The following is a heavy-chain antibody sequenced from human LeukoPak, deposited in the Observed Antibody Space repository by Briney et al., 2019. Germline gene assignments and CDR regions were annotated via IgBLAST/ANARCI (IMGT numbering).Heavy chain of an antibody. CDR2: VKEDGSEK. CDR1: GFTFSNYW. J-gene: IGHJ2*01. Sequence: GGSLRLSCAASGFTFSNYWMNWVRQAPGKGLEWVANVKEDGSEKYYVASVKGRFTISRDNAKNSLYLQMNSLRAEDTAVYYCATRYFDLWGRGTLVTVSS. V-gene: IGHV3-7*01. CDR3: ATRYFDL.